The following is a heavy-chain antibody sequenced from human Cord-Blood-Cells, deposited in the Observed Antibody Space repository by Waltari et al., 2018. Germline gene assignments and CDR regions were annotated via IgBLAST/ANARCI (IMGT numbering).Heavy chain of an antibody. CDR2: INPNRGGT. CDR3: ARQIVVVPAAISPFDY. D-gene: IGHD2-2*02. J-gene: IGHJ4*02. CDR1: GYTFTGYY. Sequence: QVQLVQSGAEVKKPGASVKVSCKASGYTFTGYYMHWVRPAPGQGLEWMGGINPNRGGTNYAQKFQGRVTMTRDTSISTAYMELSRLRSDDTAVYYCARQIVVVPAAISPFDYWGQGTLVTVSS. V-gene: IGHV1-2*02.